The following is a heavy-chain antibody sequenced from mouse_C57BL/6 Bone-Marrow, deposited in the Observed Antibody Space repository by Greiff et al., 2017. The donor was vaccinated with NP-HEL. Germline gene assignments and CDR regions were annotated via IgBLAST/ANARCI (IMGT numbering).Heavy chain of an antibody. CDR2: IRNKANGYTT. Sequence: EVKLMESGGGLVQPGGSLSLSCAASGFTFTDYYMSWDRQPPGKALEWLGFIRNKANGYTTEYSASVKGRFTISRDNSQSILYLQMNALRAEDSATYYCARYIHYYGSSFAMDYWGQGTSVTVSS. D-gene: IGHD1-1*01. CDR1: GFTFTDYY. J-gene: IGHJ4*01. V-gene: IGHV7-3*01. CDR3: ARYIHYYGSSFAMDY.